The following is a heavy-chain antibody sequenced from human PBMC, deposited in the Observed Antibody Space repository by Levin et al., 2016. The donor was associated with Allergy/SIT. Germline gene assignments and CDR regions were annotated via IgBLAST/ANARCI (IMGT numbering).Heavy chain of an antibody. CDR3: ANRDSYQGTLKNY. J-gene: IGHJ4*02. D-gene: IGHD5-18*01. Sequence: WIRQPPGKGLEWVSAISGSGGSTYYADSVKGRFTISRDNSKNTLYLQMNSLRAEDTAVYYCANRDSYQGTLKNYWGQGTLVTVSS. CDR2: ISGSGGST. V-gene: IGHV3-23*01.